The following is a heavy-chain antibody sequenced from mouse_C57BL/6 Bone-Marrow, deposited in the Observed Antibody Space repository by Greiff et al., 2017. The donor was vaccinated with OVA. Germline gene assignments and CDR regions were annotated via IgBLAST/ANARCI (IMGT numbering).Heavy chain of an antibody. Sequence: VQLQQPGAELVKPGASVKLSCKASGYTFTSYWMHWVKQRPGQGLEWIGMIHPNSGSTHYNEKFTSKATLTVDKSSSTAYMQLSSLTSEDSAVYYCARTPGATVAYFDYWGQGTTLTVSS. CDR1: GYTFTSYW. J-gene: IGHJ2*01. CDR2: IHPNSGST. D-gene: IGHD1-1*01. V-gene: IGHV1-64*01. CDR3: ARTPGATVAYFDY.